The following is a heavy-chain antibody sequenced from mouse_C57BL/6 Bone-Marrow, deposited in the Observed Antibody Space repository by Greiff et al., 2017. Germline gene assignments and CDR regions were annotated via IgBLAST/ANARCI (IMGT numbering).Heavy chain of an antibody. J-gene: IGHJ3*01. CDR2: IYPSDSET. CDR1: GYTFTSYW. V-gene: IGHV1-61*01. CDR3: ALLSKSAY. D-gene: IGHD2-5*01. Sequence: QVQLQQPGAELVRPGSSVKLSCKASGYTFTSYWMDWVKQRPGQGLEWIGNIYPSDSETHYNQKFKDKATLTVDKSSSTAYMQLSNLPSEDSAVYYCALLSKSAYYGQGTLLPFSA.